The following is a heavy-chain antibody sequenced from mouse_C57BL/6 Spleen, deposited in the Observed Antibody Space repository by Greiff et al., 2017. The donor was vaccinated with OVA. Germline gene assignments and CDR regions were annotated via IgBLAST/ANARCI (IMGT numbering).Heavy chain of an antibody. CDR2: IDPSDSYT. D-gene: IGHD1-1*01. J-gene: IGHJ2*01. CDR3: ATITTVVDDYFDY. CDR1: GYTFTSYW. Sequence: QVQLQQPGAELVMPGASVKLSCKASGYTFTSYWMHWVKQRPGQGLEWIGEIDPSDSYTNYNQKFKGKSTLTVDKSSSTAYMQLSSLTSEDPAVYYCATITTVVDDYFDYWGQGTTLTVSS. V-gene: IGHV1-69*01.